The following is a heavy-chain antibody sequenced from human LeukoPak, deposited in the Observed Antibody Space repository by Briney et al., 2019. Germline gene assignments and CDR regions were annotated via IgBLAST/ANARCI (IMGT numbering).Heavy chain of an antibody. CDR1: GFTFSSYA. D-gene: IGHD3-3*01. Sequence: GGSLRLSCAASGFTFSSYAMHWVRQAPGKGLEGVAVISYDGSNKYYADSVKGRFTISRDNSKNTLYLQMNSLRAEDTAVYYCAREGTYTIFGVVTYYYYYGMDVWGQGTTVTVSS. J-gene: IGHJ6*02. V-gene: IGHV3-30-3*01. CDR2: ISYDGSNK. CDR3: AREGTYTIFGVVTYYYYYGMDV.